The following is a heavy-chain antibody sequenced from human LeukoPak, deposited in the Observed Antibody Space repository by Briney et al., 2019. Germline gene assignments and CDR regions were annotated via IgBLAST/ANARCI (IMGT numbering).Heavy chain of an antibody. D-gene: IGHD6-13*01. CDR2: FSGSGGGT. Sequence: GGSLRLSCAASGFTFSGYAMNWVRQAPGKGLEWVSGFSGSGGGTYYADSVKGRFTISRDNSRDTLYLQMNSLRADDTAVYYCCRRNSSSFYFDYWGQGTLVTVSS. J-gene: IGHJ4*02. V-gene: IGHV3-23*01. CDR3: CRRNSSSFYFDY. CDR1: GFTFSGYA.